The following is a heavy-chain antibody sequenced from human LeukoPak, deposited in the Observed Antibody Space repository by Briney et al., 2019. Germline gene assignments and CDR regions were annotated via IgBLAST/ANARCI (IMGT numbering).Heavy chain of an antibody. CDR3: AKGAAMVTSYYYYYMDV. V-gene: IGHV3-23*01. J-gene: IGHJ6*03. Sequence: PGGSLRLSCAASGFTFSSYAMSWVRQAPGKGLEWVSAMSGSGGSTYYADSVKVRFTISRDNSKNTLYLQMNSLGAEDTAVYYCAKGAAMVTSYYYYYMDVWGKGTTVTVSS. D-gene: IGHD5-18*01. CDR2: MSGSGGST. CDR1: GFTFSSYA.